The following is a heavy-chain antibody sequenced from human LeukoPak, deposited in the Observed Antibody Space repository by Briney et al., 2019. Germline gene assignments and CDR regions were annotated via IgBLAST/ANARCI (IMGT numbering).Heavy chain of an antibody. CDR3: ARPGRDGYNYDAFDI. Sequence: GGSLRLSCVASGFTFSSYAMHWVRQAPGKGLEYVSAISSNGDSTYYANSVKGRFTISRDNSKNMLYLQMGSLRAEDMAVYYCARPGRDGYNYDAFDIWGQGTMVTVSS. CDR2: ISSNGDST. D-gene: IGHD5-24*01. J-gene: IGHJ3*02. CDR1: GFTFSSYA. V-gene: IGHV3-64*01.